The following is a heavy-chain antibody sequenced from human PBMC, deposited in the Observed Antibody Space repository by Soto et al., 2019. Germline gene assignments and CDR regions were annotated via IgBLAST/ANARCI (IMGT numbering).Heavy chain of an antibody. CDR1: GGSISSYY. D-gene: IGHD6-6*01. CDR3: ARGIAARPLDV. CDR2: IYYSGST. Sequence: QVQLQESGPGLVKPSETLSLTCTVSGGSISSYYWCWIRQPPGKGLEWIGYIYYSGSTNYNPSLKSRVTISVDTSKNQFSLKLSSVTAADTAVYYCARGIAARPLDVWGQGTTVTVSS. V-gene: IGHV4-59*01. J-gene: IGHJ6*02.